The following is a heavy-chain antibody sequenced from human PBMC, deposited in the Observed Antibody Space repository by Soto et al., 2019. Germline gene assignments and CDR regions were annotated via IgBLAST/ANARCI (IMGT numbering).Heavy chain of an antibody. CDR2: ISGSGGST. V-gene: IGHV3-23*01. D-gene: IGHD3-22*01. CDR1: GFTFSSYA. J-gene: IGHJ4*02. CDR3: AKTKMRHYYDSSGLGPLDY. Sequence: GGSLRLSCAASGFTFSSYAMSWVRQAPGKGLEWVSAISGSGGSTYYADSVKGRFTISRDNSKNTLYLQMNSLRAEDTAVYYCAKTKMRHYYDSSGLGPLDYWGQGTLVTVSS.